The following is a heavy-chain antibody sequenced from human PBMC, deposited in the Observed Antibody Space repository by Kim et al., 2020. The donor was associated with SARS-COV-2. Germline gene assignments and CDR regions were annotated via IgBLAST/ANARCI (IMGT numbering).Heavy chain of an antibody. D-gene: IGHD3-22*01. Sequence: AAPVKGRFTNSRDASKNTLYLQMNSLKTEDTAVYYCTTAGYYYDSSGYQYWGQGTLVTVSS. J-gene: IGHJ4*02. V-gene: IGHV3-15*01. CDR3: TTAGYYYDSSGYQY.